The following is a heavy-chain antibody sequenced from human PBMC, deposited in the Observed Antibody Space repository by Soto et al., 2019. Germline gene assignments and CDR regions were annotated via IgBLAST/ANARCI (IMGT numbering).Heavy chain of an antibody. J-gene: IGHJ4*02. Sequence: ASVKVSCKASGYTFTSYAIHWVRQAPGHGLEWMGWINPANADTGYSQSFQGRVTLTRDTSAITAYMELSSLRSEDTAVYYCVRKDYYGSGIYYFDYWGQGTLVTVSS. CDR3: VRKDYYGSGIYYFDY. CDR1: GYTFTSYA. D-gene: IGHD3-10*01. V-gene: IGHV1-3*01. CDR2: INPANADT.